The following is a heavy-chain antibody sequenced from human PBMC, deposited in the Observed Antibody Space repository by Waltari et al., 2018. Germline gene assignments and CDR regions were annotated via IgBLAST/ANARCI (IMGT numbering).Heavy chain of an antibody. V-gene: IGHV1-69*15. D-gene: IGHD1-1*01. CDR3: ARDYAPPKGNWNLLPAY. CDR1: GGTFSSYA. CDR2: NTPIFGTA. Sequence: QVQLVQSGAEVKKPGSSVKVSCKASGGTFSSYAISWVRPAPRQGLEWMGRNTPIFGTATYAQKSQGRVTITAEESTSTAYMELSSLRSEDTAVYYCARDYAPPKGNWNLLPAYWGQGTLVTVSS. J-gene: IGHJ4*02.